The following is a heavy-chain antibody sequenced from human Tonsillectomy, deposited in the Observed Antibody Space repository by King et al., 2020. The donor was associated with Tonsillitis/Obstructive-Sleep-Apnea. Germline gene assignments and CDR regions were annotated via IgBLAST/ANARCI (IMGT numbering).Heavy chain of an antibody. D-gene: IGHD2-8*02. CDR1: GFTFSNAW. J-gene: IGHJ6*04. Sequence: QLVQSGGGLVKPGGSLRLSCAASGFTFSNAWMSWVRQAPGKGLEWVGRIKSKTDGGTTDYAAPVKGRFTISRDDSNNTLYLQMKSLKTEDTAVYYCTTDALYCTGCVCVGAAVWGKGTTVTVSS. V-gene: IGHV3-15*01. CDR3: TTDALYCTGCVCVGAAV. CDR2: IKSKTDGGTT.